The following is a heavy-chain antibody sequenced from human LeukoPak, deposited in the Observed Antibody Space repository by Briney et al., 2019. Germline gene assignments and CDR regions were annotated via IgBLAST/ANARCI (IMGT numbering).Heavy chain of an antibody. V-gene: IGHV1-24*01. D-gene: IGHD6-13*01. J-gene: IGHJ3*02. CDR1: GYTLTELS. Sequence: ASVKVSCKVSGYTLTELSMHWVRQAPGKGLELMGGFDPEDGETIYAQKFQGRVTMTEDTSTDTAYMELSSLRSEDTAVYYCAPVGAAGTYDAFDIWGQGTMVTVSS. CDR2: FDPEDGET. CDR3: APVGAAGTYDAFDI.